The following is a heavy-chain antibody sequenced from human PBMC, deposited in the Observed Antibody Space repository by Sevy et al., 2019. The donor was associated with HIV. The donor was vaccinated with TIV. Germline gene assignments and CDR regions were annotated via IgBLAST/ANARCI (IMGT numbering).Heavy chain of an antibody. CDR1: GYTFTGYY. CDR3: TRGPSGFSGSDLAY. Sequence: ASVKVSCKASGYTFTGYYMHWVRQAPGLGLEWMGWINPNSCGTKYAQKFQGRVTMTRETSIRTAYMELSRLKSDDTAVYYCTRGPSGFSGSDLAYWGQGTLVTVSS. J-gene: IGHJ4*02. D-gene: IGHD3-22*01. V-gene: IGHV1-2*02. CDR2: INPNSCGT.